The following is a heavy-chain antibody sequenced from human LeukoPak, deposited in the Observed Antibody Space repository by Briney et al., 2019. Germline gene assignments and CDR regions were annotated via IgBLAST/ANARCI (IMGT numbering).Heavy chain of an antibody. CDR2: ISWNSGSI. V-gene: IGHV3-9*01. J-gene: IGHJ4*02. CDR1: GFTFDDYA. CDR3: AKEAGLWLYYFDY. Sequence: PGGSLRLSCAASGFTFDDYAMHWVRQAPGKGLEWVSGISWNSGSIGYADSVKGRFTISRDNAKNSLYLQMNSLRAEDTALYYCAKEAGLWLYYFDYWGQGTLVTVSS. D-gene: IGHD5-18*01.